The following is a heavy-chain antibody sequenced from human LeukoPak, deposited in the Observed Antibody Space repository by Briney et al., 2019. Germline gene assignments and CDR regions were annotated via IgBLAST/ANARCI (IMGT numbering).Heavy chain of an antibody. Sequence: GGSLRLSCAASGFTFSSYWIHWVRQAPGKGLVWVSRINIDGSTTNYADSVKGRFTISRDNAKNTLYLQMNSLRAEDTAVYHCARVAVGATTFYYFDYWGQGTLVTVSP. D-gene: IGHD1-26*01. CDR3: ARVAVGATTFYYFDY. V-gene: IGHV3-74*01. CDR1: GFTFSSYW. CDR2: INIDGSTT. J-gene: IGHJ4*02.